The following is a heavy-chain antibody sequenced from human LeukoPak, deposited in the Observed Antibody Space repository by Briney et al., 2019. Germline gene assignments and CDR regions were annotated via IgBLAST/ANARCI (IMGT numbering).Heavy chain of an antibody. CDR3: TKEGRTLPPDY. CDR1: GFPFSSYW. J-gene: IGHJ4*02. CDR2: IKQDGSKK. Sequence: GGSLRLSCVASGFPFSSYWMTWVRQAPGKGLEWVANIKQDGSKKSYVDSVKGRFTISRDNAKNSLYLQMHSLRAEDTAIYYCTKEGRTLPPDYWGQGTLVTVSS. V-gene: IGHV3-7*03.